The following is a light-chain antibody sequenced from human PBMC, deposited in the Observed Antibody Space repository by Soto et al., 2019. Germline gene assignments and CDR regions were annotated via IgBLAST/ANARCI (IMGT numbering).Light chain of an antibody. V-gene: IGKV3-15*01. CDR2: GAS. CDR1: QSVDIN. J-gene: IGKJ3*01. CDR3: QQYGDSVFT. Sequence: EIVLTQSPATLSVSPGDRVTLSCRASQSVDINLAWYQQKAGQAPRLLVYGASTKATDMPGRFSGRGSGTEFTLTISRLEPEDFGIYYCQQYGDSVFTFGPGTKVEIK.